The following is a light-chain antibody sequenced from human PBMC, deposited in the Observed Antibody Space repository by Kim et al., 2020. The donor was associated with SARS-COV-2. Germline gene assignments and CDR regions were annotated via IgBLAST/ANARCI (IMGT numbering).Light chain of an antibody. Sequence: SYELTQPRSVSVAPGEPATITCGGSNIGRRSVHWYLQKSGQAPVLVVFDDSDRPSGIPERFSGSNSGDTATLTISRAEVGDEGDYYCQVWDSYSDHVVFGGGTKLTVL. V-gene: IGLV3-21*02. J-gene: IGLJ2*01. CDR1: NIGRRS. CDR2: DDS. CDR3: QVWDSYSDHVV.